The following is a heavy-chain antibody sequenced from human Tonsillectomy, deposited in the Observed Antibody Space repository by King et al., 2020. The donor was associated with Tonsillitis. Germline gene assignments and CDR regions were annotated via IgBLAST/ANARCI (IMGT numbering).Heavy chain of an antibody. J-gene: IGHJ2*01. Sequence: VQLQESGPGLVKPSQTLSLTCTVSGGSISSGGYYWSWIRQHPGKGLEWSGYIYYSGRTDYNPSLKSRVTISVDTSKNQCSLKLSSVTATDTAVDYCAREVYDFWSGYSKTSHRPEYWYFDLWGRGTLVTVSS. V-gene: IGHV4-31*03. CDR3: AREVYDFWSGYSKTSHRPEYWYFDL. CDR1: GGSISSGGYY. CDR2: IYYSGRT. D-gene: IGHD3-3*01.